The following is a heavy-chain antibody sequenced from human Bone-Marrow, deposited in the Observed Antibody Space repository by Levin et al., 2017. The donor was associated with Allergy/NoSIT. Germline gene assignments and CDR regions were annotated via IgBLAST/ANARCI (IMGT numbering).Heavy chain of an antibody. Sequence: GESLKISCAASGFTFSAFGMHWVRQAPGKGLEWVAAISYVGTNTYYTDSVEGRFTISRDNYKDTLFLQMNSLRPEDTAVYYCAKGSLYDILTGDHWGQGTLVTVSS. CDR2: ISYVGTNT. J-gene: IGHJ5*02. CDR1: GFTFSAFG. D-gene: IGHD3-9*01. CDR3: AKGSLYDILTGDH. V-gene: IGHV3-30*18.